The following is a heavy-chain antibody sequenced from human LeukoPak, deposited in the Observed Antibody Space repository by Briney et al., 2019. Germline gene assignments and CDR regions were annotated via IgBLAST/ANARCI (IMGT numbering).Heavy chain of an antibody. V-gene: IGHV4-59*08. CDR2: IYYSGST. CDR3: ARGASLRFLTGGENWFDP. CDR1: GGSISSYY. Sequence: SETLSLTCTVSGGSISSYYWSWIRQPPGKGLEWIGYIYYSGSTNYNPSLKSRVTISVDTSKNQFSLNLTSVTAADTAVYYCARGASLRFLTGGENWFDPWGQGTLVTVSS. J-gene: IGHJ5*02. D-gene: IGHD3-3*01.